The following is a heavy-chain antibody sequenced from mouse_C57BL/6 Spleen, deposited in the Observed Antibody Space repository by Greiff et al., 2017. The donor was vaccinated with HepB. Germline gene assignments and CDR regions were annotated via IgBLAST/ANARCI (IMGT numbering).Heavy chain of an antibody. Sequence: VQLQQPGAELVKPGASVKMSCKASGYTFTSYWITWVKQRPGQGLEWIGDIYPGSGSTNYNEKFKSKATLTVDTSSSTAYMQLSSLTSEDSAVYYCARKDDDYDGGYWYFDVWGTGTTVTVSS. CDR1: GYTFTSYW. D-gene: IGHD2-4*01. CDR3: ARKDDDYDGGYWYFDV. CDR2: IYPGSGST. V-gene: IGHV1-55*01. J-gene: IGHJ1*03.